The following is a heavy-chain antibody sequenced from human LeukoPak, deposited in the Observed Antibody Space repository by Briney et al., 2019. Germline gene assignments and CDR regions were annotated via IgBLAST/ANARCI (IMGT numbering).Heavy chain of an antibody. Sequence: HPGGSLRLSCAASGFTFGTYAMTWVRQAPGMGLEWVSTIPNNGVSTYHADSVKGRFTISRDNSRNTLHMQMNGLRAEDTAVYYCAKGGGRPLDDAFDVWGQGTLVTVSS. CDR3: AKGGGRPLDDAFDV. V-gene: IGHV3-23*01. J-gene: IGHJ3*01. CDR2: IPNNGVST. CDR1: GFTFGTYA.